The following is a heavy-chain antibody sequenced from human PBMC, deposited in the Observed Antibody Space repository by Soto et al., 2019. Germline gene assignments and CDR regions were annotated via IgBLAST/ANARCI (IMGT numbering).Heavy chain of an antibody. Sequence: GGSLRLSCAASGFTFSSYWMHWVRQAPGKGLVWVSRINSDGSSTSYADSVKGRFTISRDNAKNTLYLQMNSLRAEDTAVYYCARGTTVTGGYAFDIWGQGTMVTVSS. CDR3: ARGTTVTGGYAFDI. CDR2: INSDGSST. D-gene: IGHD4-17*01. V-gene: IGHV3-74*01. CDR1: GFTFSSYW. J-gene: IGHJ3*02.